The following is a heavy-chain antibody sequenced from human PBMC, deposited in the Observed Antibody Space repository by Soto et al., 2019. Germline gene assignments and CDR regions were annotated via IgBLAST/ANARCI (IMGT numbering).Heavy chain of an antibody. D-gene: IGHD1-26*01. CDR3: AKCIWELTPVADAFDI. J-gene: IGHJ3*02. Sequence: PXGSLRLSCAAAGVTFSSYCMHWVRQAPGKGLEWVAVISYDGSNKYYADSVKGRFTISRDNSKNTLYLQMNSLRAEDTAVYYCAKCIWELTPVADAFDIWGQETMVTVSS. CDR2: ISYDGSNK. V-gene: IGHV3-30*18. CDR1: GVTFSSYC.